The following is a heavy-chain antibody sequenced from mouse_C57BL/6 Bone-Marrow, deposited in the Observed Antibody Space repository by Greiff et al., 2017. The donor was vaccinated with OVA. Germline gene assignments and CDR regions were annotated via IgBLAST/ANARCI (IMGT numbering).Heavy chain of an antibody. CDR1: GFTFSSYA. CDR2: ISDGGSYS. V-gene: IGHV5-4*03. J-gene: IGHJ2*01. Sequence: EVKLQESGGGLVKPGGSLKLSCAASGFTFSSYAMSWVRQTPEKRLEWVATISDGGSYSYYPDNVKGRFTISRENAKNNLYLQMSHLKSEDTAMYDCAISSFYFDYWGQGTTLTVSS. CDR3: AISSFYFDY. D-gene: IGHD1-1*01.